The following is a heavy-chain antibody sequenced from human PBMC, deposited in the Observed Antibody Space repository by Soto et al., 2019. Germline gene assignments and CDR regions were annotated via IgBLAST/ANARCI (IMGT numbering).Heavy chain of an antibody. D-gene: IGHD2-15*01. Sequence: SETLSLTCAVYGGSFSGNYWTWVRQPPGKGLEWIAEINHSGSNNYNPSLKSRVTISVDTSKNQFSLKLSSVTAADTAVYYCARGQSHIVVVAGVDSWGQGTLVTVSS. CDR1: GGSFSGNY. CDR3: ARGQSHIVVVAGVDS. J-gene: IGHJ4*02. CDR2: INHSGSN. V-gene: IGHV4-34*01.